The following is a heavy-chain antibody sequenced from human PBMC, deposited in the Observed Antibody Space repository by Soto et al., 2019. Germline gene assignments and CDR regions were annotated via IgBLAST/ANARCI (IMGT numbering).Heavy chain of an antibody. CDR1: GFTFSSYG. Sequence: QVQLVESGGGVVQPGRSLRLSCGASGFTFSSYGMHWVRQAPGKGLEWVAVIWDDGRNKKYADSVKGRFTISRDNSKNTLYLQMNSLRAEDTAVYYCARKGGDLDYWGQGTLFIVSS. V-gene: IGHV3-33*03. CDR3: ARKGGDLDY. J-gene: IGHJ4*02. CDR2: IWDDGRNK. D-gene: IGHD3-16*01.